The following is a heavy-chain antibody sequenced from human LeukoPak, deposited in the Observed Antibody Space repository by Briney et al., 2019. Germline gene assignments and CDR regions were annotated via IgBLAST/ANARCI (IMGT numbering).Heavy chain of an antibody. D-gene: IGHD3-22*01. V-gene: IGHV3-53*01. CDR3: ARARLTDYDSSGYLDY. CDR2: IYSGGST. Sequence: GGSLRLSCAASGFTVSSNYMSWVRQAPGKGLEWVSVIYSGGSTYYADSVKGRFTISRDNSKNTLYLQMNSLRAEDTAVYYCARARLTDYDSSGYLDYWGQGTLVTVSS. J-gene: IGHJ4*02. CDR1: GFTVSSNY.